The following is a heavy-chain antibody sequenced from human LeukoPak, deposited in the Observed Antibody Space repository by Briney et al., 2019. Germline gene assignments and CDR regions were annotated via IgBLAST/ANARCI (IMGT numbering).Heavy chain of an antibody. CDR1: GYTFTIYF. D-gene: IGHD3-22*01. J-gene: IGHJ4*02. CDR3: ARAGDYYDSSGFRGIHY. Sequence: ASVKVSFKSSGYTFTIYFMHWVRQAPGQGLEWMGWINPNSGGTNFAQKFQGRVTLTRDTSISTAYMELSRLRSDDTAMYYCARAGDYYDSSGFRGIHYWGQGTLVTVSS. V-gene: IGHV1-2*02. CDR2: INPNSGGT.